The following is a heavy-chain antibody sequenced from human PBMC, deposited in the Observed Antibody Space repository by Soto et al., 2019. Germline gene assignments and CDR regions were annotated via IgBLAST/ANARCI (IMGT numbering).Heavy chain of an antibody. CDR3: TRHGYYYRSGNCHF. J-gene: IGHJ4*02. V-gene: IGHV4-39*01. CDR2: IFYSGST. CDR1: GDSIISEIYY. Sequence: QLHLQESGPGLVRPSETLSLICTVSGDSIISEIYYWGWIRQSPGKGLEWIGSIFYSGSTYYNPSLKSRVTMSVDTSKSQFSLKLNSVTAADPAVYYCTRHGYYYRSGNCHFWGQGTLVTVSS. D-gene: IGHD3-10*01.